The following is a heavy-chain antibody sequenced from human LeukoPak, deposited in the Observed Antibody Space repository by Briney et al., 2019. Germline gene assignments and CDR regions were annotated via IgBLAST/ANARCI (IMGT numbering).Heavy chain of an antibody. CDR2: ISSSSSYI. CDR3: ARQPDDFSGWNNGQDFFDY. J-gene: IGHJ4*02. V-gene: IGHV3-21*04. CDR1: GFTFSSYS. D-gene: IGHD6-19*01. Sequence: GGSLRLSCAASGFTFSSYSMNWVRQAPGKGLEWVSSISSSSSYIYYADSVKGRFTISRDNAKNSLCLQMNSLRAEDTAVYYCARQPDDFSGWNNGQDFFDYWGQGTLVTVSS.